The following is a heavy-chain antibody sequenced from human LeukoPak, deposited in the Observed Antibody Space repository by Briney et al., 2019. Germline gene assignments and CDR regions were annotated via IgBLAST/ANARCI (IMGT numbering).Heavy chain of an antibody. V-gene: IGHV1-3*03. D-gene: IGHD3-9*01. CDR1: GYTFTSYA. CDR3: ARRPSKYYDILTGYYRSEFDY. J-gene: IGHJ4*02. CDR2: INAGNGNT. Sequence: GASVKVSCKASGYTFTSYAMHWVRQAPGQRLEWMGWINAGNGNTKYSQEFQGRVTITRDTSASTAYMELSSLRSEDTAVYYCARRPSKYYDILTGYYRSEFDYWGQGTLVTVSS.